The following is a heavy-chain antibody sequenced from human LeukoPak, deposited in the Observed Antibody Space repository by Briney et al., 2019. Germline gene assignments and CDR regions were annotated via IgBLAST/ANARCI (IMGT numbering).Heavy chain of an antibody. D-gene: IGHD5-12*01. J-gene: IGHJ4*02. V-gene: IGHV5-51*01. CDR3: ARLSGYSGYESLDF. CDR1: GYTFTTYW. CDR2: IYPGDSDT. Sequence: GESLKISCKGSGYTFTTYWIGWVRQMPGKGLEWMGIIYPGDSDTRYSPSFQGQVIISADKSISTAYLQWSSLKASDTAMYYCARLSGYSGYESLDFWGQGTLVTVSS.